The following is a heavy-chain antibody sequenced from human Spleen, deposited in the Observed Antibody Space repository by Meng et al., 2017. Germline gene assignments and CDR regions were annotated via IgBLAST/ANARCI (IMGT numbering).Heavy chain of an antibody. Sequence: QVQLVQSGTEVKKPGSSVKVSCKASGYTFTSYAISWVRQAPGQSLEWMGWITPGSGNTKYSQKFQGRVTITRDTSASTAYMELSTLRSEDTAVYYCARDFTSGSSGDPWGQGTLVTVSS. D-gene: IGHD6-19*01. CDR2: ITPGSGNT. CDR1: GYTFTSYA. CDR3: ARDFTSGSSGDP. V-gene: IGHV1-3*01. J-gene: IGHJ5*02.